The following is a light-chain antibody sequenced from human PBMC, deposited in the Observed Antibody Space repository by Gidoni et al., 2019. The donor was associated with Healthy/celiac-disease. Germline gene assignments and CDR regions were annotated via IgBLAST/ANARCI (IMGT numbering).Light chain of an antibody. J-gene: IGKJ2*01. CDR3: QQRSNGPSPYT. CDR1: ESISSY. Sequence: ESLLTQSPATLSLSPGERATLSCRASESISSYLACDQQNPGQAPRPLIYDAANRATGIPVRFSGSGSGTDFTLTISSLEPEDVAVYYCQQRSNGPSPYTFGQGTKLEI. V-gene: IGKV3-11*01. CDR2: DAA.